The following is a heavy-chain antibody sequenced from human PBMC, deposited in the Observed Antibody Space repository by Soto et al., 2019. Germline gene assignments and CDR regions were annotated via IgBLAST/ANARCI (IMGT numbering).Heavy chain of an antibody. D-gene: IGHD2-2*01. CDR1: GCTFSSYA. CDR3: ARYDPGGVPY. V-gene: IGHV1-69*01. CDR2: IIPIFGTA. J-gene: IGHJ4*02. Sequence: QVQLVQSGAEVKKPGSSVKVSCKASGCTFSSYAISWVGQAPGQGLEWMGGIIPIFGTANYAQKFQGRVTITAVDSPSTGYMELSSLRSEDAAVYYCARYDPGGVPYWGQGTLVTVSS.